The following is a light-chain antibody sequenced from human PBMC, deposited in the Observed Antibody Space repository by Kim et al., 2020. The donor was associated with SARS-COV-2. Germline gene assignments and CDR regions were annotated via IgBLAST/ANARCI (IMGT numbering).Light chain of an antibody. J-gene: IGKJ5*01. Sequence: SLSPGERSTLSCRASQRSSSNLAWYQQKPGQAPRVLIYDASARATGIPARFSGSGSGTDFTLTISNVQSEDFAVYYCQQYAYWRAFGQGTRLEIK. V-gene: IGKV3-15*01. CDR3: QQYAYWRA. CDR1: QRSSSN. CDR2: DAS.